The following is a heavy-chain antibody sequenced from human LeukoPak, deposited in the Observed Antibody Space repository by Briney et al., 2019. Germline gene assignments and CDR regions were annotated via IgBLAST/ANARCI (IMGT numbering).Heavy chain of an antibody. CDR1: GYTFTGYY. D-gene: IGHD6-6*01. CDR3: ARTNEYSSSFDY. J-gene: IGHJ4*02. CDR2: INPNSGGT. V-gene: IGHV1-2*06. Sequence: GASVKVSCKASGYTFTGYYMHWVRQAPGQGLEWMGRINPNSGGTNYAQKFQGRVTMTRDTSISTAYMELSRLRSDDTAVYYCARTNEYSSSFDYWGQGTLVTVSS.